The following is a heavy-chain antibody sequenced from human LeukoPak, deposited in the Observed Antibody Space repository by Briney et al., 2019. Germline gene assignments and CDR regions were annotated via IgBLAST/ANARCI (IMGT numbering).Heavy chain of an antibody. V-gene: IGHV3-23*01. CDR3: AKGEGVATYYFDY. Sequence: PGGSLRLSCAASGFTFSSYAMSWVRQAPRKRLYWVSGISGGGGSTYYAYSVKGRFTISRDNSKNTLYLQMNSLRAEDTAVYYCAKGEGVATYYFDYWGQGALVTVSS. CDR2: ISGGGGST. J-gene: IGHJ4*02. CDR1: GFTFSSYA. D-gene: IGHD5-12*01.